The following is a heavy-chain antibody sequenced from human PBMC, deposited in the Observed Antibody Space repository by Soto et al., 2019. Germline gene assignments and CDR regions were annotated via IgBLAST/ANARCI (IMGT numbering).Heavy chain of an antibody. V-gene: IGHV1-3*01. J-gene: IGHJ5*02. CDR2: INAGNGNT. CDR3: ARDLPVTSNLFAP. D-gene: IGHD4-17*01. Sequence: GAPAEASCKACRDTFTSYSRQSACQATRQRLEWMGWINAGNGNTKYSQKFQGRVTITRDTSASTAYMELSSLRSEDTAVYYCARDLPVTSNLFAPWRQGSLVPVSS. CDR1: RDTFTSYS.